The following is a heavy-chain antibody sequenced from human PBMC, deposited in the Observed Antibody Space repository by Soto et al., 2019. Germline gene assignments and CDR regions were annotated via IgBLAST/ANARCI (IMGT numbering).Heavy chain of an antibody. D-gene: IGHD3-22*01. CDR3: AAEFLHGVSGYSL. Sequence: TSETLSLTCTVSGGSISSGGYYWSWIRQHPGKGLEWIGYIYYSGSTYYNPSLKSRVTISVDTSKNQFSLKLSSVTAADTAVYYCAAEFLHGVSGYSLWGQGTLVTVSS. CDR1: GGSISSGGYY. V-gene: IGHV4-31*03. CDR2: IYYSGST. J-gene: IGHJ4*02.